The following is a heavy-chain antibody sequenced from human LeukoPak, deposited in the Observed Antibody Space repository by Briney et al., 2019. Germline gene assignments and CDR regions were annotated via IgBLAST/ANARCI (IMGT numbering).Heavy chain of an antibody. D-gene: IGHD4-17*01. CDR3: ARVVLAPTADYFDY. J-gene: IGHJ4*02. Sequence: ASVKVSCKASGGTFSSYAISWVRQAPGQGLEWMGGIIPIFGTANYAQKFQGRVTITADESTSTAYMGLSSLRSEDTAVYYCARVVLAPTADYFDYWGQGTLVTVSS. CDR2: IIPIFGTA. CDR1: GGTFSSYA. V-gene: IGHV1-69*13.